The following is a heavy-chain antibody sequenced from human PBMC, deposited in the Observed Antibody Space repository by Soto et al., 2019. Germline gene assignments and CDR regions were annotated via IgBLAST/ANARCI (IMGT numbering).Heavy chain of an antibody. J-gene: IGHJ6*03. CDR2: ISAYKGNT. CDR1: GYTFTSYG. D-gene: IGHD2-2*01. V-gene: IGHV1-18*01. CDR3: ARGGCSSTSCYGYYYYYMDV. Sequence: GASVKVSCKASGYTFTSYGISWVRQAPGQGLEWMGWISAYKGNTNYAQKLQGRVTMTTDTSTSTAYMELRSLRSDDTAVYYCARGGCSSTSCYGYYYYYMDVWGKGTTVTVSS.